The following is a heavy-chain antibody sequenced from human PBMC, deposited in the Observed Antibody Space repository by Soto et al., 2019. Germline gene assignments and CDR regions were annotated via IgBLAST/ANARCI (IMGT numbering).Heavy chain of an antibody. Sequence: GASVKVSCKASGYSFTSYAMHWVRQAPGQGLEWMGIINPSGGSTSYAQKFQGRVTMTRDTSTSTVYMELSSLRSEDTAVYYCARDPHCSGGSCYLHYFDYWGQGTLVTVSS. CDR3: ARDPHCSGGSCYLHYFDY. CDR1: GYSFTSYA. D-gene: IGHD2-15*01. V-gene: IGHV1-46*01. J-gene: IGHJ4*02. CDR2: INPSGGST.